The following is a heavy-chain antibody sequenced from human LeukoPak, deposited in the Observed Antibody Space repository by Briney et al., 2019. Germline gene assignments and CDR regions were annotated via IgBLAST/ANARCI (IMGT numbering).Heavy chain of an antibody. CDR2: TYYRSKWYN. D-gene: IGHD3-22*01. J-gene: IGHJ4*02. CDR1: GDSVSSNSAA. V-gene: IGHV6-1*01. Sequence: SQTLSLTCAISGDSVSSNSAAWNWIRQSPSRGLEWLGRTYYRSKWYNDYAVSVKSRITINPDTSKNQFPLQLNSVTPEDTAVYYCARRYYYDGSGYYSYWGQGTLVTVSS. CDR3: ARRYYYDGSGYYSY.